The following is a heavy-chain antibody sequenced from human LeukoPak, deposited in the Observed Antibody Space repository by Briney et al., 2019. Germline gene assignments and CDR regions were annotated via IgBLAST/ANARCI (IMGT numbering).Heavy chain of an antibody. CDR2: INPNSGGT. D-gene: IGHD3-10*01. J-gene: IGHJ4*02. CDR1: GYTFTGYY. Sequence: GASVKVSCKASGYTFTGYYMHWVRQAPGQGLEWMGWINPNSGGTNYAQKFQGRVTMTRDTSISTAYMELSRLRSDDTAVYYCAREASGAVGELIDYWGQGTLVTVSS. V-gene: IGHV1-2*02. CDR3: AREASGAVGELIDY.